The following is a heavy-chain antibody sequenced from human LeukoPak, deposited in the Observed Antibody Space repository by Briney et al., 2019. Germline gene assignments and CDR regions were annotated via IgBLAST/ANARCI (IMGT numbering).Heavy chain of an antibody. CDR1: GYTFTSYG. Sequence: APVKVSCKASGYTFTSYGISWVRQAPGQGLEWMGWISAYNGNTNYAQKLQGRVTMTTDTSTSTAYMELRSLRSDDTAVYYCARERTDYYDSSANFDLWGRGTLVTVSS. J-gene: IGHJ2*01. V-gene: IGHV1-18*01. CDR2: ISAYNGNT. D-gene: IGHD3-22*01. CDR3: ARERTDYYDSSANFDL.